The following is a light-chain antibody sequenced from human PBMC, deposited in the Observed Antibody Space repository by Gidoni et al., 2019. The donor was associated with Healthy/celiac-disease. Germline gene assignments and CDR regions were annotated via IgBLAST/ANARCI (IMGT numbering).Light chain of an antibody. CDR3: QQYGSSPSLT. J-gene: IGKJ5*01. Sequence: EIVLTQSPGTLSLSPGERATISCRASQSVSSSYLAWYQQKPGQAPRLLIYGASSRAPGIPVRFSGSGSGTDFTLTISRLEPEVFAVYYCQQYGSSPSLTFGQGTRLEIK. CDR1: QSVSSSY. V-gene: IGKV3-20*01. CDR2: GAS.